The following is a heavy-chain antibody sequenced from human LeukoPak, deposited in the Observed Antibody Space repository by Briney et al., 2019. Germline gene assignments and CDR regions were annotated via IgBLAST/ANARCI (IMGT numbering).Heavy chain of an antibody. J-gene: IGHJ4*02. D-gene: IGHD1-1*01. CDR3: ARDYDAGNAFDY. V-gene: IGHV4-30-4*01. CDR1: GGSISSGNYY. Sequence: SETLSLTCTVSGGSISSGNYYWSWIRQPPGKGVEWIGYISYSGSTYYNPSLKSRVAILADTSKNQFSLKLSSVTAADTAVYYCARDYDAGNAFDYWGQGTLVTVSS. CDR2: ISYSGST.